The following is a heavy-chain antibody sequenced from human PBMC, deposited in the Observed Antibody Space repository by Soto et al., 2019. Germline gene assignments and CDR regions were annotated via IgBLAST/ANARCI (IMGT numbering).Heavy chain of an antibody. V-gene: IGHV1-18*01. CDR2: ISAYNGNT. D-gene: IGHD3-10*01. Sequence: GAPVKVCCKSSGYTFTSYCISWVRQAPGQGLERMGWISAYNGNTNYAQKFQGRVTITTDESTSTAYMELSSLRSEDTAVYYCARGVLDYYGRGSRAGLTDAFDIWGQGTMVTVSS. CDR3: ARGVLDYYGRGSRAGLTDAFDI. J-gene: IGHJ3*02. CDR1: GYTFTSYC.